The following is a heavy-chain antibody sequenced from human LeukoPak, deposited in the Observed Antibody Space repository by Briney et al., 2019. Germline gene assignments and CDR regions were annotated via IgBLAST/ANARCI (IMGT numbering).Heavy chain of an antibody. CDR3: ARSADGYTCGHFDF. V-gene: IGHV1-2*02. Sequence: ASVKVTCKASGYTFTAYYMHWVRQAPGQGLGLMWWSNPNTGETNNAQNFQGSGTMNRDTSISTAYTELSSLRSDDPAMHYCARSADGYTCGHFDFWGQGTLVTVSS. J-gene: IGHJ4*02. CDR2: SNPNTGET. CDR1: GYTFTAYY. D-gene: IGHD5-18*01.